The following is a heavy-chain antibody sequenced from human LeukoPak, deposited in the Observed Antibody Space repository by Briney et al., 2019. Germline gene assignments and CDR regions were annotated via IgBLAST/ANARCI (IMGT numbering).Heavy chain of an antibody. D-gene: IGHD6-19*01. Sequence: PSETLSLTCTVSGGSISSYYWSWIRQPPGKGLEWIGYIYYSGSTNYNPSLKSRVTISVDTSKNQFSLKLSSVTAADTAVYYCARVNKESSGWYPFPYWGQGTLVTVSS. CDR1: GGSISSYY. J-gene: IGHJ4*02. CDR3: ARVNKESSGWYPFPY. CDR2: IYYSGST. V-gene: IGHV4-59*08.